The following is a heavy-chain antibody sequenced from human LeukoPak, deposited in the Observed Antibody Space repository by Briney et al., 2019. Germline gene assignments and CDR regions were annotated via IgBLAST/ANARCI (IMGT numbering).Heavy chain of an antibody. D-gene: IGHD3-22*01. V-gene: IGHV3-33*06. J-gene: IGHJ4*02. CDR3: AKFRYYFDSSGSGIDY. CDR2: IWYDGSNK. CDR1: GFTFSSYG. Sequence: PGGSLRLSCAASGFTFSSYGMHWVRQAPGKGLEWVALIWYDGSNKYYADSVKGRFTISRDNSKNTLYLQMNSLRAEDTAVYYCAKFRYYFDSSGSGIDYWGQGTLVTVSS.